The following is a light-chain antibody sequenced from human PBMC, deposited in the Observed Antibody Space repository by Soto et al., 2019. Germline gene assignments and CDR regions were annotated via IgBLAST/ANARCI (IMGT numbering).Light chain of an antibody. CDR2: GAS. CDR1: QSVGSAY. J-gene: IGKJ2*01. V-gene: IGKV3-20*01. Sequence: EFVLTQSPDTLSLSPGERATLSCRASQSVGSAYIAWYQQKPGQAPRLLISGASKRATGIPDRVSGRGSGKDLTLTIRRPGPGGFAGYYRQQYEKLPQGGYTFGQGTKLEIK. CDR3: QQYEKLPQGGYT.